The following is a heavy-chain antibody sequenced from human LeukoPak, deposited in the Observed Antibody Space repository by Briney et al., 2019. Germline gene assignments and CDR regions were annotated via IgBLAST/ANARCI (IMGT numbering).Heavy chain of an antibody. V-gene: IGHV1-69*01. Sequence: SVKVSCKASGGTFSSYAISWVRQAPGQGHEWMGGIIPIFGTANYAQKFQGRVTITADESTGTAYMELSSLRSEDTAVYYCARGSWFGEFPFDYWGQGTLVTVSS. CDR3: ARGSWFGEFPFDY. D-gene: IGHD3-10*01. J-gene: IGHJ4*02. CDR2: IIPIFGTA. CDR1: GGTFSSYA.